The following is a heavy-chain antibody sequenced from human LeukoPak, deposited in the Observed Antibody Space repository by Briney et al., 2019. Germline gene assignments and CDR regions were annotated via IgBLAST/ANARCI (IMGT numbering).Heavy chain of an antibody. V-gene: IGHV4-59*08. Sequence: SETLSLTCTVSGDSINNYYWRWVRQSPGKGLEWIGYIYYSGGTKYNPSLKSRVTISVDTSKNQFSLKLSSVTAADTAVYYCARHRGSGSPYFDYWGQGTLVTVSS. J-gene: IGHJ4*02. CDR3: ARHRGSGSPYFDY. CDR1: GDSINNYY. CDR2: IYYSGGT. D-gene: IGHD3-10*01.